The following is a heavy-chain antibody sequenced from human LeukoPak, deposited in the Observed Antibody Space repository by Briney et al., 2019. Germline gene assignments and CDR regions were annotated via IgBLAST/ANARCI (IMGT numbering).Heavy chain of an antibody. CDR1: GYTFTDYY. CDR3: ARVAPNRRYCSGGSCLNYFDY. J-gene: IGHJ4*02. CDR2: INPNSGGT. Sequence: ASVKVSCKASGYTFTDYYMHWVRQAPGQGLEWMGWINPNSGGTNYAQKFQGRVTMTRDTSISTAYMELSRLTSDDTAVYYCARVAPNRRYCSGGSCLNYFDYWGQGTLVTVSS. V-gene: IGHV1-2*02. D-gene: IGHD2-15*01.